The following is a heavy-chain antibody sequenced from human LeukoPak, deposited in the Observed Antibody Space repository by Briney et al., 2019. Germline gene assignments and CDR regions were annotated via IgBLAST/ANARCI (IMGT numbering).Heavy chain of an antibody. V-gene: IGHV4-59*08. CDR2: IYYSGST. CDR1: GGPNSRYY. Sequence: SDTLSLPCTVSGGPNSRYYWSCLRHPPGRGLEWIGYIYYSGSTNYNPSLKSRVTISVDSSKNQFSLKLSSVTAADTAVYYCASRRGSYYGYWGQGTLVTVSS. J-gene: IGHJ4*02. D-gene: IGHD1-26*01. CDR3: ASRRGSYYGY.